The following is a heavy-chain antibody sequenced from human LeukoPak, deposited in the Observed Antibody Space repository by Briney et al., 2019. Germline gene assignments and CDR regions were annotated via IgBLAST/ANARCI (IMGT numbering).Heavy chain of an antibody. J-gene: IGHJ4*02. CDR2: INPNSGGT. CDR3: AREVVAAALDY. Sequence: ASVKVSCKASGYXFTGYYIHWVRQAPGQGLEWMGWINPNSGGTNYAQKFQGRVTMTRDTSISTAYMELSRLRSDDTAVYYCAREVVAAALDYWGQGTLVTVSS. D-gene: IGHD6-13*01. V-gene: IGHV1-2*02. CDR1: GYXFTGYY.